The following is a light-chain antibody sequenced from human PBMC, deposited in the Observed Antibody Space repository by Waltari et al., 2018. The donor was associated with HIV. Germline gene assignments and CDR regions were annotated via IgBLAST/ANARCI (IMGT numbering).Light chain of an antibody. Sequence: QSALTQPASVSGSPGQSITISCTGTSTDVGGYNCVSWYQQHPGKAPTIIIYEVSYRPSGVSDRFSGSKSGNTASLTISGLQAEDEADYYCSSYTSSNTLVFGGGTKLTVL. J-gene: IGLJ2*01. CDR2: EVS. V-gene: IGLV2-14*01. CDR1: STDVGGYNC. CDR3: SSYTSSNTLV.